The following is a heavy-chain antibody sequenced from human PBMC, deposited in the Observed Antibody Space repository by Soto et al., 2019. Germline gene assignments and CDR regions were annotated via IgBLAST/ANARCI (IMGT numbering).Heavy chain of an antibody. V-gene: IGHV3-48*02. CDR2: ISSSISTI. D-gene: IGHD3-10*01. CDR1: GFTFSDYS. Sequence: PGGSLRLSCVASGFTFSDYSMNWVRQAPGKGLEWVSYISSSISTIYYADSVKGRFTIYRDNAKNSLYLQMNSLRDEETGVYYCARDRGSENEYWGHGNLVNVST. J-gene: IGHJ4*01. CDR3: ARDRGSENEY.